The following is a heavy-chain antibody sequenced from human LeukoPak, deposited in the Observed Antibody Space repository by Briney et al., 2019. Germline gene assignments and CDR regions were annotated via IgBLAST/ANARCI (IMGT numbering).Heavy chain of an antibody. J-gene: IGHJ4*02. CDR3: ASTYYDILTGYHTFDY. Sequence: ASVKVSCKASGYTFTGYYMHWVRQAPGQGLEWMGWINPNSGGTNYAQKFQGRVTMTRDTSISTAYLQWSSLKASDTAMYYCASTYYDILTGYHTFDYWGQGTLVTVSS. CDR1: GYTFTGYY. CDR2: INPNSGGT. D-gene: IGHD3-9*01. V-gene: IGHV1-2*02.